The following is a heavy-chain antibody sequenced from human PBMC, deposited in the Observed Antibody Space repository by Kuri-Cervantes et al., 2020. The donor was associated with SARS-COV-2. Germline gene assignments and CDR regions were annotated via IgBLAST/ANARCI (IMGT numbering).Heavy chain of an antibody. CDR3: ARGESSGWYGYWFDP. CDR1: GDSVSSNSAA. Sequence: SQTLSLTCAISGDSVSSNSAAWNWIRQSPSRGLEWLGRTYYRSKWYNDYAVSVKSRITINPDTSKNQFSLKLSSVTAADTAVYYCARGESSGWYGYWFDPWGQGTLVTVSS. J-gene: IGHJ5*02. V-gene: IGHV6-1*01. CDR2: TYYRSKWYN. D-gene: IGHD6-19*01.